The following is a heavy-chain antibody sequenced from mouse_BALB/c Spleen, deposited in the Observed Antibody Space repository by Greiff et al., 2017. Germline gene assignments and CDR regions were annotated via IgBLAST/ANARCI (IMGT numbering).Heavy chain of an antibody. CDR1: GSSFTGYF. D-gene: IGHD1-1*02. Sequence: EVQLQQSGPELVKPGASVRISCKASGSSFTGYFRNWVKQSHGKSLEWIGRINPYNVDTFYNQKFKGKATLTVDKSSSTAHMELLSLTSEDSAVYYCGRGTYYDGDYWGQGTLVTVSA. V-gene: IGHV1-37*01. J-gene: IGHJ3*01. CDR3: GRGTYYDGDY. CDR2: INPYNVDT.